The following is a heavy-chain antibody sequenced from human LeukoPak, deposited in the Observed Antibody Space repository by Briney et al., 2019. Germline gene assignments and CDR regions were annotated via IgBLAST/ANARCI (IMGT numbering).Heavy chain of an antibody. CDR3: ARDGGIVVVPAAPASYYFDY. J-gene: IGHJ4*02. Sequence: PSETLSLTCAVSGGSISSSSYYWDWIRQPPGKGLEWIASIYYSGSTYYNPSLKSRVTISVDTSKNQFSLKLSSVTAADTAVYYCARDGGIVVVPAAPASYYFDYWGQGTLVTVSS. V-gene: IGHV4-39*02. D-gene: IGHD2-2*01. CDR1: GGSISSSSYY. CDR2: IYYSGST.